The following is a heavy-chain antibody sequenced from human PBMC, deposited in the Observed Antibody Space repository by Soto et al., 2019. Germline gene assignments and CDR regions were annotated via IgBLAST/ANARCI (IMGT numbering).Heavy chain of an antibody. V-gene: IGHV1-46*01. J-gene: IGHJ4*02. D-gene: IGHD3-16*02. CDR3: ARGDRYDYVWGSYRYKLVY. CDR1: GHTFTSYY. CDR2: INLSAGST. Sequence: ASVKVSCKASGHTFTSYYMHWVRQAPGQGLEWIGIINLSAGSTSYAQKFQGRVTITRDTSTSTVYMELSSLRSEDTAVYYCARGDRYDYVWGSYRYKLVYWGQGTLVTVSS.